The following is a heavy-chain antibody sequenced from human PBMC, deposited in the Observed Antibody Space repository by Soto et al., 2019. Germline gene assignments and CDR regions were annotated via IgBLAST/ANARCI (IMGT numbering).Heavy chain of an antibody. CDR3: ARDKSGSYYPPIYYYYGMDV. D-gene: IGHD1-26*01. V-gene: IGHV1-46*03. CDR1: GYTFTSYY. CDR2: INPSGGST. J-gene: IGHJ6*02. Sequence: ASVKVSCKASGYTFTSYYMHWVRQAPGQGLEWMGIINPSGGSTSYAQKFQGRVTMTRDTSTSTVYMELSSLRSEDTAVYYCARDKSGSYYPPIYYYYGMDVWGQGTTVTVSS.